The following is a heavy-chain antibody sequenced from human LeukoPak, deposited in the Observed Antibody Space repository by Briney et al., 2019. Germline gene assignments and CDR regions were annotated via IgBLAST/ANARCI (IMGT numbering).Heavy chain of an antibody. D-gene: IGHD1-26*01. Sequence: GGSLRLSCTPSGFTFSGYAMHWVRQAPGKGLGWVAVIWFDGSNTYYADSVKGRFTISRDNSKKPPYLEMNSLRAEDTAVYYFARGAQNGGYFGPFDIWGQGTMVTVSS. J-gene: IGHJ3*02. CDR1: GFTFSGYA. V-gene: IGHV3-33*01. CDR3: ARGAQNGGYFGPFDI. CDR2: IWFDGSNT.